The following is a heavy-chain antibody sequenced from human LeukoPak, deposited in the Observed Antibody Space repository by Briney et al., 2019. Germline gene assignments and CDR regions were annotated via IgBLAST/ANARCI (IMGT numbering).Heavy chain of an antibody. Sequence: GGSLRLSCAASGFTFSVYEMNWVRQAPGKGLEWVSYISSSGSTVHYADSVKGRFTISRGNAKNSLYLHMNSLRAEDTAIYYCALRSSGYYYDFDYWGQGTLVTVSS. CDR2: ISSSGSTV. J-gene: IGHJ4*02. D-gene: IGHD3-22*01. V-gene: IGHV3-48*03. CDR1: GFTFSVYE. CDR3: ALRSSGYYYDFDY.